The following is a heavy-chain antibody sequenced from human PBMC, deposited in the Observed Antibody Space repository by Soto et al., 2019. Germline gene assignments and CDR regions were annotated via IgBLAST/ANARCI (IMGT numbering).Heavy chain of an antibody. D-gene: IGHD6-19*01. CDR2: IFYTGSV. Sequence: QVHLQESGPGLVKPSETLSLTCSVSGVSVSSFYWSWIRQSPGKGLEWLAYIFYTGSVNYSPSLERQAVVSVDTSRNQFSLTLTSLTAADTAVYYCARGGVAVTDKAPYYFDYWGQGTLVTVSS. CDR1: GVSVSSFY. J-gene: IGHJ4*02. CDR3: ARGGVAVTDKAPYYFDY. V-gene: IGHV4-59*02.